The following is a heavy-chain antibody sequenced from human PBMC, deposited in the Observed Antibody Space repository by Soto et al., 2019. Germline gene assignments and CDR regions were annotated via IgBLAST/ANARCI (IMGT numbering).Heavy chain of an antibody. J-gene: IGHJ4*02. CDR2: IIPIFGTA. V-gene: IGHV1-69*13. CDR1: GGTFSSYA. CDR3: ARDRGYSYGEEGVFDY. D-gene: IGHD5-18*01. Sequence: ASVKVSCKASGGTFSSYAISWVRQAPGQGLEWMGGIIPIFGTANYAQKFQGRVTITADESTSTAYMELSSLRSEATAVYYCARDRGYSYGEEGVFDYWGQGTLVTVSS.